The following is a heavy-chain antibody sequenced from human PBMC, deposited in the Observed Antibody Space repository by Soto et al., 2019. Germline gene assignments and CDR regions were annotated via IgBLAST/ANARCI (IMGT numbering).Heavy chain of an antibody. CDR3: AKDRGYGDVIYNLFDP. V-gene: IGHV3-23*01. CDR2: ISDSGNT. D-gene: IGHD4-17*01. J-gene: IGHJ5*02. Sequence: EVQLLESGGGLVQPGGSLKVSCTASGFILSTYAMSWVRQVPGKGLEWVSSISDSGNTYYTDSVKGRFTISRDNSKNTVYLQMNSLRAEDTALYYCAKDRGYGDVIYNLFDPWGQGTLVTVSS. CDR1: GFILSTYA.